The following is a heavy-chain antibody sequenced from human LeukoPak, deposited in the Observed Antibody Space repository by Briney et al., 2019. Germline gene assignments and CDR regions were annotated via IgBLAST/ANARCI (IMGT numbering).Heavy chain of an antibody. V-gene: IGHV4-34*01. Sequence: SETLSLTRAVYGGSFSGYYWSWIRQPPGKGLEWIGEINHSGSTNYNPSLKSRVTISVDTSKNQFSLELSSVTAADTAVYYCARASGYLHNDYWGQGTLVTVSS. D-gene: IGHD5-12*01. J-gene: IGHJ4*02. CDR2: INHSGST. CDR3: ARASGYLHNDY. CDR1: GGSFSGYY.